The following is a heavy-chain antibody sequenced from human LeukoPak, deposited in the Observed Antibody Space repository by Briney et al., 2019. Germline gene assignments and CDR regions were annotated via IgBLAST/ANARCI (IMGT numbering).Heavy chain of an antibody. J-gene: IGHJ4*02. Sequence: GGPLRLSCAASGFTVSSNYMSWVRQAPGKGLEWVSVIYSGGSTYYADSVKGRFTISRDNSKNTLYLQMNSLRAEDTAVYYCARDIGGAVAGIDYWGQGTLVTVSS. CDR2: IYSGGST. V-gene: IGHV3-66*01. D-gene: IGHD6-19*01. CDR1: GFTVSSNY. CDR3: ARDIGGAVAGIDY.